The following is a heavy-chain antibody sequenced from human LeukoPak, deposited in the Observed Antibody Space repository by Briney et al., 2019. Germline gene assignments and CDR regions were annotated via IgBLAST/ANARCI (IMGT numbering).Heavy chain of an antibody. J-gene: IGHJ4*02. Sequence: GGSLRLSCAASGFTFSSYAMSWVRQAPGKGLEWVSAISGSGGSTYYADSVKGRFTISRDNSKNTLYLQMNSLRAEDTAVYYCARGDSISWYYFDYWGQGTLVTVSS. CDR3: ARGDSISWYYFDY. CDR1: GFTFSSYA. V-gene: IGHV3-23*01. D-gene: IGHD6-13*01. CDR2: ISGSGGST.